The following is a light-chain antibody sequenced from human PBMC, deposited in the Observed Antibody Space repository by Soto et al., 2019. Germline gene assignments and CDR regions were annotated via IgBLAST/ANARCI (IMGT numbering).Light chain of an antibody. CDR1: SSDVGGYNY. J-gene: IGLJ2*01. CDR2: DVS. Sequence: QSALTQPASVSGSPGQSITISCTGTSSDVGGYNYVSWYQQHPGKAPKLMIYDVSNRLSGVSNRFSGSKSGNTASLTISGLQAEDEADYYCSSYTSSSTLFGGGTKVTVL. V-gene: IGLV2-14*01. CDR3: SSYTSSSTL.